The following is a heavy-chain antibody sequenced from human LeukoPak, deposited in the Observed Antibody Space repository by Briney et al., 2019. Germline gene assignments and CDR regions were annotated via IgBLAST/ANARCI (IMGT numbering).Heavy chain of an antibody. Sequence: PGGSLRLSCAASGFSVSSNYMTWVRQAQGKGLEWVAVIYLGGNTYYADFVKGRFTISRDNSKNTMYLQMNSLRAEDMAGYYCASPSSGQSFDIWGQGTMVTVSS. CDR1: GFSVSSNY. CDR2: IYLGGNT. J-gene: IGHJ3*02. D-gene: IGHD6-19*01. V-gene: IGHV3-53*01. CDR3: ASPSSGQSFDI.